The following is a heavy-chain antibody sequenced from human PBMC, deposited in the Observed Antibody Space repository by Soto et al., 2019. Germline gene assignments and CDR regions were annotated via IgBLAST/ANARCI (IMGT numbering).Heavy chain of an antibody. V-gene: IGHV3-7*01. CDR3: ARDPHAHFDY. J-gene: IGHJ4*02. CDR2: IKQDGGEK. Sequence: VRQAPRRGLEWVASIKQDGGEKYYMDSVKGRFTISKDNAKNSLYLQLNSLRAGDTAVYYCARDPHAHFDYWGQGTLVTVSS.